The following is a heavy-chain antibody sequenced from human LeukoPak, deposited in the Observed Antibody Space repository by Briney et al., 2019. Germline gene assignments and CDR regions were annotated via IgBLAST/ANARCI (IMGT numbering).Heavy chain of an antibody. CDR3: ARVGTSGSYLYWFDP. D-gene: IGHD1-26*01. J-gene: IGHJ5*02. CDR2: IIPIFGTA. Sequence: GASVKVSCKASGYTFTSYGISWVRQAPGQGLEWMGGIIPIFGTANYAQKFQGRVTITADKSTSTAYMELSSLRSEDTAVYYCARVGTSGSYLYWFDPWGQGTLVTVSS. CDR1: GYTFTSYG. V-gene: IGHV1-69*06.